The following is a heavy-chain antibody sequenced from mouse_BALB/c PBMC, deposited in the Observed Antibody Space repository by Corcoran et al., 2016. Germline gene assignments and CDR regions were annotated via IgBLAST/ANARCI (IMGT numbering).Heavy chain of an antibody. CDR3: ARRNYDNYPLAMDY. V-gene: IGHV8-12*01. D-gene: IGHD2-1*01. CDR2: IYWDDDK. Sequence: QVTLKESGPGILQPSQTLSLTCSFSGFSLSTSGMGVSWIRQPSGKGLEWMAHIYWDDDKRYNPSLKSRHTISKDTSSNQVFLKITSVDTADTATFYCARRNYDNYPLAMDYWGQGTSVTVSS. CDR1: GFSLSTSGMG. J-gene: IGHJ4*01.